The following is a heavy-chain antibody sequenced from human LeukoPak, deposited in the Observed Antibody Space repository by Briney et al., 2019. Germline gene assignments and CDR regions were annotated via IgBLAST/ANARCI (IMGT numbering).Heavy chain of an antibody. CDR1: GYTFTNYE. V-gene: IGHV1-8*01. D-gene: IGHD3-10*01. Sequence: ASVKVSCKASGYTFTNYEINWVRQGTGQGLEWLGWMNPSSGNTGYAQKFQGRVTMTRDTSISTAYMELSSLRSEDTAVYYCAKDQPYYGSGSSPFDYWGQGTLVTVPS. J-gene: IGHJ4*02. CDR2: MNPSSGNT. CDR3: AKDQPYYGSGSSPFDY.